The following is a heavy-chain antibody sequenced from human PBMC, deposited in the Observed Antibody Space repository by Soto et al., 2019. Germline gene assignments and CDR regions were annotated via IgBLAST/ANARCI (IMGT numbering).Heavy chain of an antibody. J-gene: IGHJ4*02. V-gene: IGHV4-34*01. D-gene: IGHD6-19*01. CDR3: ARPARQDTVAGNY. CDR1: GGSFSGYY. CDR2: INHSGST. Sequence: QVQLQQWGAGLLKPSETLSLTCAVYGGSFSGYYWSWIRQPPGKGLEWIGEINHSGSTNYNPSLKSRVTISVDTSKNQFSLKLSSVTAADTAVYYCARPARQDTVAGNYWGQGTLVTVSS.